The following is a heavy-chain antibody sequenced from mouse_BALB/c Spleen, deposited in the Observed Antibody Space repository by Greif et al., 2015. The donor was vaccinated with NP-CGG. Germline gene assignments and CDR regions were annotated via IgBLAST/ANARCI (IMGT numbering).Heavy chain of an antibody. CDR1: GFTFSSYG. V-gene: IGHV5-6-3*01. CDR3: ATGFAY. J-gene: IGHJ3*01. CDR2: INSNGGST. Sequence: VMLVESGGGLVQPGGSLKLSCAASGFTFSSYGMSWVRQTPDKRLELVATINSNGGSTYYPDSVKGRFTISRDNAKNTLYLQMSSLKSEDTAMYYCATGFAYWGQGTLVTVSA.